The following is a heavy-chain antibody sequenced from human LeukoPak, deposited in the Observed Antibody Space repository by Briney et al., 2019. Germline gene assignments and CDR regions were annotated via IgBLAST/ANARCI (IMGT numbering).Heavy chain of an antibody. D-gene: IGHD2-2*01. Sequence: SETLSLTCTVSGGSISSYYWSWIRQPAGKGLEWLGRISTSGSTNYNPSLKSRVTLSMDTSKNQFSLNLRSVTAADTAVFFCAREVFSSDAFDIWGQGTVVTVSS. CDR2: ISTSGST. CDR3: AREVFSSDAFDI. CDR1: GGSISSYY. V-gene: IGHV4-4*07. J-gene: IGHJ3*02.